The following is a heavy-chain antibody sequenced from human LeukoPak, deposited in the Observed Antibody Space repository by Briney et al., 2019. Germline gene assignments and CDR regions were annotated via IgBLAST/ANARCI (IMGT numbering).Heavy chain of an antibody. Sequence: GESLKISCKASGYTFTTYWIGWVRQMPGKGLEWMGIIYPGDSYTRYSPSFQGQVTISADKSISTAYLQWSSLKASDIAMYYCARTGYSSGWYGGFDYWGQGTLVTVSS. V-gene: IGHV5-51*01. D-gene: IGHD6-19*01. CDR1: GYTFTTYW. CDR3: ARTGYSSGWYGGFDY. J-gene: IGHJ4*02. CDR2: IYPGDSYT.